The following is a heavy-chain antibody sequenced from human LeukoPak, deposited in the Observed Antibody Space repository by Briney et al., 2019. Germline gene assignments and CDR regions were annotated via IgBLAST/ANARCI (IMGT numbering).Heavy chain of an antibody. Sequence: GGPLILSCAASGFTFSSYSMNWVRQAPGKGLEWVSSISSSSSYIYYADSVKGRFTISRDNAKNSLYLQMNSLRAEDTAVYYCARGVGCSGGSCYVRHWGQGTLVTVSS. J-gene: IGHJ4*02. CDR1: GFTFSSYS. CDR2: ISSSSSYI. CDR3: ARGVGCSGGSCYVRH. D-gene: IGHD2-15*01. V-gene: IGHV3-21*01.